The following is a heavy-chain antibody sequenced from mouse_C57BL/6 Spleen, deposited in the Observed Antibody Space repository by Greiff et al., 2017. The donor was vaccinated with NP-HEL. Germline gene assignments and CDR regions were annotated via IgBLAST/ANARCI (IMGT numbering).Heavy chain of an antibody. D-gene: IGHD1-1*01. Sequence: VQLQQSGPGLVKPSQSLSLTCSVTGYSITSGYYWNWIRQFPGNKLEWMGYISYDGSNNYNPSLKNRISITRDTSKNQFFLKLNSVTTEDTATYYCAREGTTDFDYWGQGTTLTVSS. V-gene: IGHV3-6*01. CDR1: GYSITSGYY. J-gene: IGHJ2*01. CDR3: AREGTTDFDY. CDR2: ISYDGSN.